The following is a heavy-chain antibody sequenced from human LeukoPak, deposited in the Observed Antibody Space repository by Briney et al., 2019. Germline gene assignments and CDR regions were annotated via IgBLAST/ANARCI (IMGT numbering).Heavy chain of an antibody. J-gene: IGHJ4*02. CDR1: GFTFGDYA. CDR2: IQAKAYGGAT. D-gene: IGHD2-2*01. V-gene: IGHV3-49*04. Sequence: GGSLRLSCSPSGFTFGDYAMSWVRQAPGKGLEWVGFIQAKAYGGATKYAASVNGRFSISRDDSQSIANLQMNDLKTEDTAVYYCTRAPHPRCSSSGCYLDYWGQGTLVTVSS. CDR3: TRAPHPRCSSSGCYLDY.